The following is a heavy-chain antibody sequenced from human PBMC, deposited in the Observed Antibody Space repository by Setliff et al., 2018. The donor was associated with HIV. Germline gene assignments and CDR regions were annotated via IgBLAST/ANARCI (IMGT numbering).Heavy chain of an antibody. Sequence: SETLSLTCTVSGYSISSGFYWGWIRQPPGKGLEWIGEVYHSGSTNYNPSLKSRVTISVDKSKNQFSLKLSSLTAADSAVYYCTRDMSSSSHYWGQGILVTVSS. CDR2: VYHSGST. CDR3: TRDMSSSSHY. CDR1: GYSISSGFY. J-gene: IGHJ4*02. D-gene: IGHD6-6*01. V-gene: IGHV4-38-2*02.